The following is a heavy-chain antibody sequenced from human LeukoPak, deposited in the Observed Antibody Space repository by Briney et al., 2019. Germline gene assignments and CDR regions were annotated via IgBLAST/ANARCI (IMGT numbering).Heavy chain of an antibody. V-gene: IGHV4-34*01. J-gene: IGHJ4*02. Sequence: SETLSLTCAVSGGSFSGYYWSWLRQPPGKGLEWIGEINHSGSTNYNPSLKSRVTISVDTSKNQFSLKLSSVTAADTAVYYCARERDDSSGYYLEDYWGQGTLVTVSS. CDR1: GGSFSGYY. D-gene: IGHD3-22*01. CDR3: ARERDDSSGYYLEDY. CDR2: INHSGST.